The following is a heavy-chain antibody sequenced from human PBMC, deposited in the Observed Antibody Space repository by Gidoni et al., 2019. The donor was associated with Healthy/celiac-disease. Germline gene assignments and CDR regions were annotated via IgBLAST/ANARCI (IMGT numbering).Heavy chain of an antibody. CDR1: GFTFSNAW. J-gene: IGHJ4*02. CDR3: TTAPLGYCSGGSCGGMDY. D-gene: IGHD2-15*01. V-gene: IGHV3-15*01. Sequence: VQLVESVGGLVKPGGSLRLSCAASGFTFSNAWLSWVRQAPGKGLEWVGRIKSKTDGGTTEYAAPVKGRFTISRDDSKNTLYLQRNSLKTEDTAVYYCTTAPLGYCSGGSCGGMDYWGQGTLVTVSS. CDR2: IKSKTDGGTT.